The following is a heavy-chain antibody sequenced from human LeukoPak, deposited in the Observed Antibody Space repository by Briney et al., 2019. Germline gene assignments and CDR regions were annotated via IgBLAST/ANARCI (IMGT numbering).Heavy chain of an antibody. CDR3: ASRPIYCNGGSCYLREVDH. V-gene: IGHV4-39*07. CDR1: GGSLSSSSYY. J-gene: IGHJ4*02. Sequence: SETLSLTCTVSGGSLSSSSYYWGWLRQPPGKGLEWLGTIYYSGSTYYNLSLKSRVTISVDTSKNQFSLKLSSVTAADTAVYYCASRPIYCNGGSCYLREVDHWGQGTLVTVSS. CDR2: IYYSGST. D-gene: IGHD2-15*01.